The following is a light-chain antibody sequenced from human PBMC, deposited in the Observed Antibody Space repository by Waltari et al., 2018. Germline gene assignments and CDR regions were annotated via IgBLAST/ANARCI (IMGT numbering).Light chain of an antibody. CDR3: SSQSSNDVVL. CDR1: SNDVGGYNS. V-gene: IGLV2-14*01. Sequence: QSALTQPASVSGSPGQSVTIFCAGISNDVGGYNSVSWYQEHPGKDPRVIIYDVSDRPSGVSDRFSGSKSGNTASLTISGLQAEDEADYYCSSQSSNDVVLFGGGTKLTVL. J-gene: IGLJ2*01. CDR2: DVS.